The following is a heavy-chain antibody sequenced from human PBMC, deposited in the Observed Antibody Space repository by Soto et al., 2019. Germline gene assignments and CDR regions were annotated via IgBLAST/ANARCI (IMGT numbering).Heavy chain of an antibody. D-gene: IGHD5-18*01. CDR1: GGSISSSSYY. J-gene: IGHJ6*03. V-gene: IGHV4-39*01. Sequence: PSETLSLTCTVSGGSISSSSYYWGWIRQPPGKGLEWIGSIYYSGSTYYNPSLKSRVTISVDTSKNQFSLKLSSVTAADTAAYYCARQFLDTAMVLTPSYYYYYYMDVWGKGTTVTVSS. CDR2: IYYSGST. CDR3: ARQFLDTAMVLTPSYYYYYYMDV.